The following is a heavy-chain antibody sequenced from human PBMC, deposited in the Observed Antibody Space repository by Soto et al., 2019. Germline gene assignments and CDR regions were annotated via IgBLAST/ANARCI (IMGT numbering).Heavy chain of an antibody. D-gene: IGHD6-19*01. CDR3: ATSPGEQWLVRGFFDY. CDR2: ISYDGSNK. CDR1: GFTFSSYA. Sequence: GGSLRLSCAASGFTFSSYAMHWVRQAPGKGLEWVAVISYDGSNKYYADSVKGRFTISRDNSKNTLYLQMNSLRAEDTAVYYCATSPGEQWLVRGFFDYWGQGTLVTVSS. J-gene: IGHJ4*02. V-gene: IGHV3-30-3*01.